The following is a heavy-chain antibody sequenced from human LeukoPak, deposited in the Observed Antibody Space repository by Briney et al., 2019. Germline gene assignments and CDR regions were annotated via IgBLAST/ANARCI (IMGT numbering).Heavy chain of an antibody. CDR3: AKDFPHHYETGHGMDL. V-gene: IGHV3-48*03. CDR2: ISVRAAPI. J-gene: IGHJ6*02. D-gene: IGHD3-22*01. Sequence: PGGSLRLSCAASGFDLGHYEVNWVRQAPGEGLEWIAHISVRAAPIYYGDSVEGRFTISRDDAKNSLFLQMNSLRVEDTAIYYCAKDFPHHYETGHGMDLWGQGTTVTVS. CDR1: GFDLGHYE.